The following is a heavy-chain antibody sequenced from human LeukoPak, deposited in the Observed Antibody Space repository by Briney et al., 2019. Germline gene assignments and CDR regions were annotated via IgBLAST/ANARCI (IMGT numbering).Heavy chain of an antibody. CDR1: GFTFSSYS. V-gene: IGHV3-21*01. J-gene: IGHJ6*03. CDR3: ARVRIAARNYYYYYMDV. CDR2: ISSSSSYI. D-gene: IGHD6-6*01. Sequence: PGGSLRLSCAASGFTFSSYSMNWVRQAPGKGLEWVSSISSSSSYIYYADSVKGRFTISRDNAKNSLYLQMNSLRAEDTAVYYCARVRIAARNYYYYYMDVWGKGTTVTVSS.